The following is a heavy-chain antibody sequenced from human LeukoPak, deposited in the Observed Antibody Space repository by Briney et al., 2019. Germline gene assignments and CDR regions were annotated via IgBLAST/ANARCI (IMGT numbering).Heavy chain of an antibody. V-gene: IGHV4-34*01. J-gene: IGHJ5*02. CDR2: INHSGST. D-gene: IGHD3-9*01. CDR3: ARGDYDILTGLRFDP. Sequence: PSETLSLTCAVYGGSFSGYYWSWIRQPPGKGLEWIGEINHSGSTNYNPSLKSRVTISVDTSKNQFSLKLTSVTAADTAVYYCARGDYDILTGLRFDPWGQGTPVTVSS. CDR1: GGSFSGYY.